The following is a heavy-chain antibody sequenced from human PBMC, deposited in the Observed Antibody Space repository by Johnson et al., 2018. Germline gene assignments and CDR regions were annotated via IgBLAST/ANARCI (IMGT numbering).Heavy chain of an antibody. CDR2: ISYDGNNK. J-gene: IGHJ6*03. V-gene: IGHV3-30*03. CDR3: ARLVYTSRDYYYYMDV. CDR1: GFTFSSYG. D-gene: IGHD2-8*01. Sequence: QVQLVESGGGVVQPGRSLRLSCAASGFTFSSYGMHWVRQAPGKGLEWVAVISYDGNNKYYADSVKGRFTISRVNSKNTLYLKMNSLRAEETAVYYCARLVYTSRDYYYYMDVWGKGTTVTVSS.